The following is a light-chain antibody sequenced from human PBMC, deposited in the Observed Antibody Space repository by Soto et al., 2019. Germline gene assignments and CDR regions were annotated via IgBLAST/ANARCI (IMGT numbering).Light chain of an antibody. V-gene: IGLV2-8*01. CDR3: SSYVGSNNV. J-gene: IGLJ1*01. CDR1: SSDVGGYNY. CDR2: EVS. Sequence: SVLAQPPSASGSPGQSVTISCTGTSSDVGGYNYVSWYQQHPGKAPKLMIYEVSKRPSGVPDRFSGSKSGNTASLTVSGLQAEDEADYYCSSYVGSNNVFGTGTKVTVL.